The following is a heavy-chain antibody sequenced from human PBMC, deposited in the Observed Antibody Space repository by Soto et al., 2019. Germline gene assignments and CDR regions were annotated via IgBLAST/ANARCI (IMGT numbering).Heavy chain of an antibody. CDR3: GRGRSGQIVVFY. V-gene: IGHV1-2*02. Sequence: ASVKVSSKASGYTFTGHYIHWVRQAPEQGPEWMGEIGPESGATRYAQKFQGRVTMTMDMSITTVYMELSNLSPDDTAVYYCGRGRSGQIVVFYWGQGTPVTSPQ. CDR2: IGPESGAT. CDR1: GYTFTGHY. D-gene: IGHD5-12*01. J-gene: IGHJ4*02.